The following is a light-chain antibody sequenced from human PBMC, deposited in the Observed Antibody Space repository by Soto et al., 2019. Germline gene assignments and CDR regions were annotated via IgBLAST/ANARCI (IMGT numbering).Light chain of an antibody. J-gene: IGLJ2*01. Sequence: QTVVTQEPSLTVSPGGTVTLTCGSSTGAVTSGHYPYWFQQKPGQAPRTLIYDATYKNSWTPARFSGSLLGDKAALTLSGAQSEDEADYYCLLFYGGVRVFGGGTQLTVL. CDR1: TGAVTSGHY. V-gene: IGLV7-46*01. CDR2: DAT. CDR3: LLFYGGVRV.